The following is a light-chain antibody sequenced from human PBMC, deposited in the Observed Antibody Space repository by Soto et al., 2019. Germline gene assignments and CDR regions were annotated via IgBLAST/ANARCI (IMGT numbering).Light chain of an antibody. Sequence: QSALTQPASVSGSPGQSITISCSGTSSDVGGYNYVSWYQQHPGKAPKVMIYEVSNRPSGVSNRFSGSKSGNTASLTISGLQAEDEAVYYCSSYTSSSTPGVFGGGTKLTVL. CDR3: SSYTSSSTPGV. CDR2: EVS. V-gene: IGLV2-14*01. CDR1: SSDVGGYNY. J-gene: IGLJ3*02.